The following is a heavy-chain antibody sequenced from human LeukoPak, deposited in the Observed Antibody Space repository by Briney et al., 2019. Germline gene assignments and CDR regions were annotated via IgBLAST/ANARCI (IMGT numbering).Heavy chain of an antibody. Sequence: ASVKVSCKASEYTFTSYYMHWVRQAPGQGLEWMGWMNPYSGNTGYAQNFQGRVTMTRNTSISTAYMELSSLRSEDTAVYYCARDSSGWYHWFDPWGQGTLVTVSS. J-gene: IGHJ5*02. CDR1: EYTFTSYY. V-gene: IGHV1-8*02. CDR2: MNPYSGNT. D-gene: IGHD6-19*01. CDR3: ARDSSGWYHWFDP.